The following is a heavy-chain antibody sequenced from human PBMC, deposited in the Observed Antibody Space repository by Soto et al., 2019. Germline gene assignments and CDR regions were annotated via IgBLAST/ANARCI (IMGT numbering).Heavy chain of an antibody. CDR3: ARQIYDSDTGPNFQYYFDS. CDR1: GGSISGHY. Sequence: SETLSLTCTVSGGSISGHYWSWIRQSAGKGLEWIGRIYPSGGTDYNPSLNSRVTMSLDMSKNQFSLDLTSVTAADTAMYYCARQIYDSDTGPNFQYYFDSWGQGTPVTVSS. V-gene: IGHV4-4*07. J-gene: IGHJ4*02. CDR2: IYPSGGT. D-gene: IGHD3-22*01.